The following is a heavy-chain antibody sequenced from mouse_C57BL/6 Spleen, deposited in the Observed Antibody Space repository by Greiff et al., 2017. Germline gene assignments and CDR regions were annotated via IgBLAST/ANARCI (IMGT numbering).Heavy chain of an antibody. D-gene: IGHD1-1*01. V-gene: IGHV5-17*01. CDR1: GFTFSDYG. CDR3: ARPYGSSWGAWFAY. Sequence: EVKLVESGGGLVKPGGSLKLSCAASGFTFSDYGMHWVRQAPEKGLEWVAYISSGSSTIYYADTVKGRFTISRDNAKNTLFLQMTSLRSEDTAMYYCARPYGSSWGAWFAYWGQGTLVTVSA. CDR2: ISSGSSTI. J-gene: IGHJ3*01.